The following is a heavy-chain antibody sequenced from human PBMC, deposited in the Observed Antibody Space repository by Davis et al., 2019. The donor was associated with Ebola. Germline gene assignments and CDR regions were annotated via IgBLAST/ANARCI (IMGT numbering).Heavy chain of an antibody. CDR3: ARDSAPGDSISGDAFDI. D-gene: IGHD3-22*01. CDR2: IWYDGSNK. J-gene: IGHJ3*02. V-gene: IGHV3-33*01. CDR1: GFTFSSYG. Sequence: GESLKISCAASGFTFSSYGMHWVRQAPGKGLEWVAVIWYDGSNKYYADSVKGRFTISRDNSKNTLYLQMNSLRAEDTAVYYCARDSAPGDSISGDAFDIWGQGTMVTVSS.